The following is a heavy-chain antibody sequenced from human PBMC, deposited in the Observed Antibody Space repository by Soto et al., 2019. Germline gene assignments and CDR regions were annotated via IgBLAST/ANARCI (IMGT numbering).Heavy chain of an antibody. Sequence: GGSLRLSCAASGFTFSSYSMNWVRQAPGKGLEWVSYISSSSSTIYYADSVKGRFTISRDNAKNSLYLQMNSLRDGDTAVYYCARDGRRHYYYGMDVWGQGTTVTVSS. CDR1: GFTFSSYS. J-gene: IGHJ6*02. V-gene: IGHV3-48*02. CDR2: ISSSSSTI. CDR3: ARDGRRHYYYGMDV.